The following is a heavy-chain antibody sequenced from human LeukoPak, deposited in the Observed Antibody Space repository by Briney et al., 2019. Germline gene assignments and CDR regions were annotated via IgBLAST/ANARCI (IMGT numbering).Heavy chain of an antibody. V-gene: IGHV3-48*01. CDR3: ARQLGTIFGVVNSAFDI. CDR2: ISSSSSTI. Sequence: PGGSLRLSCAASGFTFSSYSMNWVRQAPGKGLEWVSYISSSSSTIYYADSVKGRFTISRDNAKNSLYLQMNSLRAEDTALYYCARQLGTIFGVVNSAFDIWGQGTMVTVSS. CDR1: GFTFSSYS. J-gene: IGHJ3*02. D-gene: IGHD3-3*01.